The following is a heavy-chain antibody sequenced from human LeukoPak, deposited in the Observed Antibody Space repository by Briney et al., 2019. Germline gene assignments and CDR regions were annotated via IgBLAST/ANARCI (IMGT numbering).Heavy chain of an antibody. CDR1: GGSISSSSYY. CDR3: ERHGGYRYKTLNYYYYMDV. V-gene: IGHV4-39*01. J-gene: IGHJ6*03. CDR2: IYYSGST. Sequence: SETLSLTCTVSGGSISSSSYYWGWIRQPPGKGLEWIGSIYYSGSTYYNPSLKSRITISVDTSKNQFSLKLSSVTAADTAVYYCERHGGYRYKTLNYYYYMDVWGKGSTVTVSS. D-gene: IGHD5-18*01.